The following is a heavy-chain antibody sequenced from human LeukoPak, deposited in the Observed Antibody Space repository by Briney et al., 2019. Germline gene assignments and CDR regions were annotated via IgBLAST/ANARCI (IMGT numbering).Heavy chain of an antibody. V-gene: IGHV1-8*01. CDR3: ARGTAVHCSSTSCPTGWFDP. J-gene: IGHJ5*02. D-gene: IGHD2-2*01. CDR1: GYTFTSYD. CDR2: MNPNSGNT. Sequence: ASVKVSCKASGYTFTSYDINWVRQATGQGLEWMGWMNPNSGNTGYTQKFQGRVTMTRNTSISTAYMELSSLRSEDTAVYYCARGTAVHCSSTSCPTGWFDPWGQGTLVTVSS.